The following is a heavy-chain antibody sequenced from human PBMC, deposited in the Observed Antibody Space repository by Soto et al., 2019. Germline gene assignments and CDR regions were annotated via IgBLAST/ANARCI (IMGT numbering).Heavy chain of an antibody. CDR1: GYTVTSYD. D-gene: IGHD3-10*01. V-gene: IGHV1-8*01. CDR2: MNPNSGNT. J-gene: IGHJ6*02. CDR3: ARAYGSGSYGRYYYYGMDV. Sequence: GASVKVSCKASGYTVTSYDINWVRQATGQGLEWMGWMNPNSGNTGYAQKFQGRVTMTRNTSISTAYMELSSLRSEDTAVYYCARAYGSGSYGRYYYYGMDVWGQGTTVTVSS.